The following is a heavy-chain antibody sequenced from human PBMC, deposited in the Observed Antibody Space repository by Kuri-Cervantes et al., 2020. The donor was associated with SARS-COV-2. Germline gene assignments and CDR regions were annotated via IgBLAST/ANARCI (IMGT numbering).Heavy chain of an antibody. J-gene: IGHJ4*02. Sequence: SETLSLXCAVYGGSFSGYDWSWIRQPPGKGLEWIGKIHHSGSTNYNPSLKSRDTVSVNASKIQFSLKLSSVPAADTDVYYFASHGRPEPDRRITMIVVLFDYWGQGTLVTVSS. V-gene: IGHV4-34*01. CDR2: IHHSGST. CDR3: ASHGRPEPDRRITMIVVLFDY. CDR1: GGSFSGYD. D-gene: IGHD3-22*01.